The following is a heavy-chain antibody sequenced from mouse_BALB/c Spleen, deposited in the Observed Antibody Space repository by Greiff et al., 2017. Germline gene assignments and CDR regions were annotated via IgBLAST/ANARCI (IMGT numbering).Heavy chain of an antibody. CDR1: GFTFSDYY. CDR2: ISDGGSYT. Sequence: EVKLMESGGGLVKPGGSLKLSCAASGFTFSDYYMYWVRQTPEKRLEWVATISDGGSYTYYPDSVKGRFTISRDNAKNNLYLQMSSLKSEDTAMYYCARDREDYDGSYWCFDVWGAGTTVTVSS. V-gene: IGHV5-4*02. CDR3: ARDREDYDGSYWCFDV. J-gene: IGHJ1*01. D-gene: IGHD2-4*01.